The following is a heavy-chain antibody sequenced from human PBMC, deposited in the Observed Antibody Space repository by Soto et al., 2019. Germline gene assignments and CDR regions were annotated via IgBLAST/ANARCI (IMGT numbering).Heavy chain of an antibody. CDR1: GGTFSSYG. CDR3: ARDGVVVALPYYYGMDA. Sequence: QVQLVQSGAEVKKPWSSVKVSCKASGGTFSSYGISWVRQAPGQGLEWMGVIIPILGTANYAQKFQGRVTITADESTRTAYMELSRLGSEDTAVYYCARDGVVVALPYYYGMDAWGQGTTVTVSS. J-gene: IGHJ6*02. D-gene: IGHD2-15*01. CDR2: IIPILGTA. V-gene: IGHV1-69*11.